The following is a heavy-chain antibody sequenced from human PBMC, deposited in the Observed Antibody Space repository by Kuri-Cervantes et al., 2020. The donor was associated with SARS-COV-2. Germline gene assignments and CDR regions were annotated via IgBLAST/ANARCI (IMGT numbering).Heavy chain of an antibody. V-gene: IGHV4-4*07. CDR2: IYTSGST. D-gene: IGHD3-3*01. Sequence: GSLRLSCTVSGGSISSYYWSWIRQPAGKGLEWIGRIYTSGSTNYNPSLKSRVTMSVDTSKNQFSLKLSSVTAADTAVYYCARVCYDFWSGYYTSYYYMDVWGKGTTVTVSS. J-gene: IGHJ6*03. CDR1: GGSISSYY. CDR3: ARVCYDFWSGYYTSYYYMDV.